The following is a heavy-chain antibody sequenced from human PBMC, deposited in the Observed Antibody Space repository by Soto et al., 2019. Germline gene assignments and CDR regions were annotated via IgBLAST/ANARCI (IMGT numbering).Heavy chain of an antibody. CDR3: ARETVANGTYEAH. D-gene: IGHD5-12*01. CDR1: GAYISAFS. V-gene: IGHV4-4*07. CDR2: ITINGNT. J-gene: IGHJ1*01. Sequence: QVRQQESGPGLVKPSDTLSLTCRVSGAYISAFSWSCIRQPAGTGLEWIGRITINGNTQKNPSFKSPATMSTDTSRHHFSLNLQSATAADTALYYCARETVANGTYEAHWAPGTLVTVSS.